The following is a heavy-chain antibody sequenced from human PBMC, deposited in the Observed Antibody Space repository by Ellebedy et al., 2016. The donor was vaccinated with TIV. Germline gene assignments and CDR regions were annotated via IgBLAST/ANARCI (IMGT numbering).Heavy chain of an antibody. D-gene: IGHD5-24*01. CDR3: ARRKVEMLPIDPGNWFDP. J-gene: IGHJ5*02. CDR2: IHYNRGI. CDR1: GDSVNKYF. Sequence: MPSETLSLTCSVSGDSVNKYFWNRIRQPPGKGLEWIGRIHYNRGIIYNPSLESRVTISLDTSRNQFSLRLSSVTAADAAMYYCARRKVEMLPIDPGNWFDPWGQGALVTVSS. V-gene: IGHV4-59*08.